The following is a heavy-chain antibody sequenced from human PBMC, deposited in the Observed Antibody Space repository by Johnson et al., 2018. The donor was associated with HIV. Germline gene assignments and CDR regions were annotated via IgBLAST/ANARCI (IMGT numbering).Heavy chain of an antibody. CDR2: ISWNSGSI. CDR3: ARVRRREQKLDAFDI. D-gene: IGHD1-26*01. Sequence: VLLVESGGGLVQPGRSLRLSCAASGFTYDDYVMHWVRQAPGKGLEWVSGISWNSGSIGYADSVKGRFSISRDNGKNSLYLQMNSLRAEDTALYYCARVRRREQKLDAFDIWGQGTMVTVSS. J-gene: IGHJ3*02. V-gene: IGHV3-9*01. CDR1: GFTYDDYV.